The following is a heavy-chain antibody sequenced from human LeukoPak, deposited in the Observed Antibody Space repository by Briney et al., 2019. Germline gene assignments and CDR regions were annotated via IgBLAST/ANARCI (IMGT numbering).Heavy chain of an antibody. V-gene: IGHV1-46*01. CDR3: ARAIAVAGTFDY. CDR2: INPSGGST. Sequence: ASVKVSCKASRYSFTSYYMHWVRQAPGQGLERMGIINPSGGSTSYAQKFQGRVTMTRDTSTSTVYMELSSLRSEDTAVYYCARAIAVAGTFDYWGQGTLVTVSS. CDR1: RYSFTSYY. J-gene: IGHJ4*02. D-gene: IGHD6-19*01.